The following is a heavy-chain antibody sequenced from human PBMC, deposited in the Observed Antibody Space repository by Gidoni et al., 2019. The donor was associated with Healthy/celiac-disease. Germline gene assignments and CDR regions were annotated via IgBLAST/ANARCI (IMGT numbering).Heavy chain of an antibody. Sequence: QVQLVQSGAEVKKPGASVKVSCKASGYTFTSDGISCVRQAPGQGLEWMGWISAYNGNTNDAQKLQGRVTMTTDTSTSTAYMELRSLRSDDTAVYYCARDNAIVASVSFDPWGQGTLVTVSS. CDR3: ARDNAIVASVSFDP. CDR1: GYTFTSDG. J-gene: IGHJ5*02. CDR2: ISAYNGNT. D-gene: IGHD5-12*01. V-gene: IGHV1-18*01.